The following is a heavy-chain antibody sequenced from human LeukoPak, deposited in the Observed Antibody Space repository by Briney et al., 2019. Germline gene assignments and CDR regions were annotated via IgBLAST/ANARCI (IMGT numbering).Heavy chain of an antibody. CDR1: GGSISSYY. CDR3: ARETGPNYLDY. V-gene: IGHV4-59*01. Sequence: PSETPSLTCTVSGGSISSYYWSWIRQPPGKGLEWIGYIYYSGSTNYNPSLKSRVTISVDTSKNQFSLKLSSVTAADTAVYYCARETGPNYLDYWGQGTLVTVSS. J-gene: IGHJ4*02. D-gene: IGHD3-10*01. CDR2: IYYSGST.